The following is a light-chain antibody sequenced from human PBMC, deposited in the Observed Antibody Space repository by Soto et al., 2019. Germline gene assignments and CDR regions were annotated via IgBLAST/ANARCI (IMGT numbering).Light chain of an antibody. J-gene: IGLJ1*01. CDR3: SSYSSSATPYV. CDR2: EVT. CDR1: SSDIGPYNY. V-gene: IGLV2-14*01. Sequence: QSVLTQLASVSGSPGQSITISCIGTSSDIGPYNYVSWYQQHPDKAPKLILYEVTNRPSGASDRFSGSKSGNAAFLTISGLQAEDEADYYCSSYSSSATPYVFGTGTKVTVL.